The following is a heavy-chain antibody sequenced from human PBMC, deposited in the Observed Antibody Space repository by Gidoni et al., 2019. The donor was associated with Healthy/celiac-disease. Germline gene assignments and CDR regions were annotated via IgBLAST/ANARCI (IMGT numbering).Heavy chain of an antibody. D-gene: IGHD6-25*01. CDR2: ISYDGSNT. V-gene: IGHV3-30-3*01. Sequence: QVQLVESGGSVVRTGRSRRLSCAAAGVTFSNYAMHWVRQAPGKGLGWVAGISYDGSNTYYADSVKGRFTISRDNFKNTLYLQMNSLRPEDTAVYYCARDAAVSAGSQRYWGQGTLVTVSS. CDR1: GVTFSNYA. J-gene: IGHJ4*02. CDR3: ARDAAVSAGSQRY.